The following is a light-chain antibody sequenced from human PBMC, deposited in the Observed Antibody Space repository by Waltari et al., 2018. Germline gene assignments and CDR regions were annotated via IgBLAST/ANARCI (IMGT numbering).Light chain of an antibody. CDR3: QVWDSDTDNRV. J-gene: IGLJ3*02. Sequence: SFVLTQPPSVSVAPGQTASIFCAGKHIGSTSVHWYQQRPGQAPVLVVYDDSDRPSGIPERFSGSNSGNTATLTISGVEAGDEADYYCQVWDSDTDNRVFGGGTKVTVL. CDR2: DDS. CDR1: HIGSTS. V-gene: IGLV3-21*02.